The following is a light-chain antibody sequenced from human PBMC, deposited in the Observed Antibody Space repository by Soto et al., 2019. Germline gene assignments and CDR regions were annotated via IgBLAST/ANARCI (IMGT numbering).Light chain of an antibody. J-gene: IGLJ3*02. Sequence: QTVVTQEPSLTVSPGGTVTLTCASSAGAVTRGYYPNWFQQKPGQAPRALIYNTSNKHSWTPARFSGSLLGGKAALTLSGVQPEDEAEYYCLLYYGGRQAWVFGGGTKVTVL. CDR2: NTS. V-gene: IGLV7-43*01. CDR3: LLYYGGRQAWV. CDR1: AGAVTRGYY.